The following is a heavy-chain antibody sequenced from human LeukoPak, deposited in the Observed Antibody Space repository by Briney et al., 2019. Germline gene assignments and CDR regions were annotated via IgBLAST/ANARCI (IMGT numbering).Heavy chain of an antibody. CDR2: MNPNSGNT. CDR3: VLGYSSSWYYFDF. D-gene: IGHD6-13*01. CDR1: GYTFTSYD. J-gene: IGHJ4*02. V-gene: IGHV1-8*01. Sequence: ASVKVSCKAFGYTFTSYDINWVRQATGQGLEWMGWMNPNSGNTVYAQKFQGRVTMTRDTSISTAYMELSSLRSEDTAVYYCVLGYSSSWYYFDFWGQGALVTVSS.